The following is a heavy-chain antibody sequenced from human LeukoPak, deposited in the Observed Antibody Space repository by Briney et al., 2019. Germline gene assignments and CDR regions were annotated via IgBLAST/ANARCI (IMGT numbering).Heavy chain of an antibody. CDR1: GDRVSNNRAA. Sequence: SPTLTLTCAIAGDRVSNNRAAWNWIRQSPSRGLEWLGRTYYRSRWYNDYALSVKTRITINADTSKNRISLQLHSVTLEDTAVYYCASSARGDALYNWFDPWGQAAPGSVSS. J-gene: IGHJ5*02. D-gene: IGHD2-21*02. CDR3: ASSARGDALYNWFDP. CDR2: TYYRSRWYN. V-gene: IGHV6-1*01.